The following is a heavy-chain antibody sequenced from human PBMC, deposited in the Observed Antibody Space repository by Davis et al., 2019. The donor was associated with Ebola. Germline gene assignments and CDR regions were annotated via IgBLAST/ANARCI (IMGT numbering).Heavy chain of an antibody. V-gene: IGHV1-18*04. Sequence: ASVKVSCKASGYSFTYYGINWVRQAPGQGLEWMGWISGDNAKTHYAQKVQGRVTMTTDTSSTTAYMELRSLRSDDTAVYYCARHSAPDYGDYEGYWDQGTLVTVSS. CDR1: GYSFTYYG. D-gene: IGHD4-17*01. J-gene: IGHJ4*02. CDR3: ARHSAPDYGDYEGY. CDR2: ISGDNAKT.